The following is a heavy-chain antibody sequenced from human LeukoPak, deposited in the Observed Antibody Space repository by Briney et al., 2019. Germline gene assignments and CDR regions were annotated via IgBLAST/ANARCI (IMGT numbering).Heavy chain of an antibody. CDR3: TTDPFSPFLRLVRGVITNWFDP. V-gene: IGHV3-15*01. D-gene: IGHD3-10*01. J-gene: IGHJ5*02. CDR1: GFTFSNAW. CDR2: IKSKTDGGTT. Sequence: GGSLSLFCAASGFTFSNAWMSWVRQAPGKGLEWVGRIKSKTDGGTTDYAAPVKGRFTISRDDSKNTLYLQMNSLKTEDTAVYYCTTDPFSPFLRLVRGVITNWFDPWGQGTLVTVSS.